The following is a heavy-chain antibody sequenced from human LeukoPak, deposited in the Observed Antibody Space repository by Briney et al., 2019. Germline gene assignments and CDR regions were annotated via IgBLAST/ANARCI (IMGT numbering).Heavy chain of an antibody. V-gene: IGHV4-39*01. D-gene: IGHD3-3*01. Sequence: PSETLSLTCTVSGGSISSSSYYWGWIRQPPGKGLEWIGSIYYSGSTYYNPSLKSRVTISVDTSKNQFSLKLSSVTAADTAVYYCARFWSGYWHFDYWGQGTLVTVSS. CDR1: GGSISSSSYY. J-gene: IGHJ4*02. CDR2: IYYSGST. CDR3: ARFWSGYWHFDY.